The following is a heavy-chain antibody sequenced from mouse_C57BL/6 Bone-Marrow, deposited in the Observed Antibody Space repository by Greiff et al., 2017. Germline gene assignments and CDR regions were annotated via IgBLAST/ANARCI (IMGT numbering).Heavy chain of an antibody. CDR1: GFNIKDDY. CDR3: TTIYYGNYWFAY. V-gene: IGHV14-4*01. D-gene: IGHD2-1*01. Sequence: VQLKESGAELVRPGASVKLSCTASGFNIKDDYMHWVKQRPEQGLEWIGWIDPENGATEYASKFQGKATFTADTSSNTAYLQLSSLTSEDTAVYYCTTIYYGNYWFAYWGQGTLVTVSA. CDR2: IDPENGAT. J-gene: IGHJ3*01.